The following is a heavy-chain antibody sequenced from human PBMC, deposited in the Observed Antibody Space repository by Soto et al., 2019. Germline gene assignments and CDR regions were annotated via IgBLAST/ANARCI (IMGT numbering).Heavy chain of an antibody. V-gene: IGHV3-23*01. CDR2: LSGVGDAT. D-gene: IGHD3-9*01. Sequence: EVQLLESGGDLVQPGGSLRLSCAASGFTFDSFAMTWVRQAPGKGLEWVSALSGVGDATNYADSVKDRFTISRDNSKNTLYLQINSLRPEDTAVYYCAKATNDWTYHFDYWGQGTPVTVSS. J-gene: IGHJ4*02. CDR1: GFTFDSFA. CDR3: AKATNDWTYHFDY.